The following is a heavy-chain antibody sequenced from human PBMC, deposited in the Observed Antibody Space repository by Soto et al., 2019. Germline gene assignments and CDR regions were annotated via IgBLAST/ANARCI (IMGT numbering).Heavy chain of an antibody. J-gene: IGHJ4*02. Sequence: PSETLSLTCAASGGSIISSNWWNWVRQPPGKGLERIGEIYHSGSTYNKPSLKSLVAMSVDTSKNQFSLKLTSATAADTAVYYCARRDWSGSTSHFYFDYWDPGVLVTVST. CDR3: ARRDWSGSTSHFYFDY. CDR2: IYHSGST. D-gene: IGHD3-9*01. CDR1: GGSIISSNW. V-gene: IGHV4-4*02.